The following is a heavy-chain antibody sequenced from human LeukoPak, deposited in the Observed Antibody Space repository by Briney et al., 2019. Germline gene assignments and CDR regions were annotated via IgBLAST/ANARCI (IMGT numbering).Heavy chain of an antibody. V-gene: IGHV1-18*01. CDR3: TRTVLDCTNGVCYDY. J-gene: IGHJ4*02. CDR1: GYSFTNYG. D-gene: IGHD2-8*01. CDR2: ISPYNGNT. Sequence: ASVEVSCKASGYSFTNYGISWVRQAPGQGLEWMGWISPYNGNTNYAQEFQGRVTVTTDTSTSTAYMELRSLRSDDTAVYYCTRTVLDCTNGVCYDYWGQGTLVTVSS.